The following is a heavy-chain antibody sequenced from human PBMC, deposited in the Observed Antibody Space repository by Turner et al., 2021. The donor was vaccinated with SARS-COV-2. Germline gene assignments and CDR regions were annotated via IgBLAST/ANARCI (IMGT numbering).Heavy chain of an antibody. D-gene: IGHD5-18*01. V-gene: IGHV4-39*01. J-gene: IGHJ6*02. CDR1: GGSISSSSYY. CDR3: ARLMDTAMDYYGTDV. CDR2: IYYSGSA. Sequence: QLQLQESVPGLVKPSETLSLTGTVSGGSISSSSYYWGWIRQPPGKGLEWIGDIYYSGSAYYNPSRKSRVTISVDPSKNQFSLKLTSVTAADTAVYYCARLMDTAMDYYGTDVWGQGTTVTVSS.